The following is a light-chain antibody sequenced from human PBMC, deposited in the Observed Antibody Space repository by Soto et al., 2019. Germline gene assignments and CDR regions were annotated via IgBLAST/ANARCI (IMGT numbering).Light chain of an antibody. J-gene: IGLJ2*01. CDR2: QDS. V-gene: IGLV3-1*01. CDR1: QLGDKY. CDR3: QAWDSSSYVV. Sequence: SSELTQPPSVSVSPGQTASITCSGDQLGDKYACWYQQKPCQSPVLVIYQDSKRPSGIPERFSGSNSGNTATLTISGTHAMDEADYYCQAWDSSSYVVFGGGTKLTVL.